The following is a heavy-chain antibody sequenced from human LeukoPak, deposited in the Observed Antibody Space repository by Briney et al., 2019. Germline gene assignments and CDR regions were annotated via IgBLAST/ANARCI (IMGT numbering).Heavy chain of an antibody. CDR3: VRTTYYNDSSGYYIPGGMDV. Sequence: GGSLRLSCAASGFTFSDYYMSWIRQAPGKGLEWVSDISTGGSTIYYADSVKGRFAISRDNAKASLYLRINSLTAEDTAVYYCVRTTYYNDSSGYYIPGGMDVWGQGTTVTVTS. D-gene: IGHD3-22*01. CDR2: ISTGGSTI. J-gene: IGHJ6*02. V-gene: IGHV3-11*01. CDR1: GFTFSDYY.